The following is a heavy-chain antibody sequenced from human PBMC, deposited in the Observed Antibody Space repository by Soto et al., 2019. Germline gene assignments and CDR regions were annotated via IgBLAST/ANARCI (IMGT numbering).Heavy chain of an antibody. J-gene: IGHJ4*02. V-gene: IGHV3-30*03. Sequence: QVQVVESGGGVVQPGTSLRLSCAASGFAFTNYGFHWVRQAPGKGLEWVAHISNDGTKKFYADSVKGRFTISRDNSETTVYLHLTSLRPDDTALFYCASDVAMPTGLGLGYWGQGTLVTVSP. CDR3: ASDVAMPTGLGLGY. D-gene: IGHD4-4*01. CDR2: ISNDGTKK. CDR1: GFAFTNYG.